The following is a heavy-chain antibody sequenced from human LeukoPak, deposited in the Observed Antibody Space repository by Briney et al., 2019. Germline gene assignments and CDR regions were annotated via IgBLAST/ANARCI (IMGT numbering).Heavy chain of an antibody. J-gene: IGHJ5*02. Sequence: NPSETLSLTCAVYGGSFSGYYWSWIHQPPGKGLEWIGEINHSGSTNYNPSLKSRVTISVDTSKNQFSLKLSSVTAADTAVYYCARGGYYGSGNDFRFDPWGQGTLVTVSS. CDR2: INHSGST. D-gene: IGHD3-10*01. CDR3: ARGGYYGSGNDFRFDP. V-gene: IGHV4-34*01. CDR1: GGSFSGYY.